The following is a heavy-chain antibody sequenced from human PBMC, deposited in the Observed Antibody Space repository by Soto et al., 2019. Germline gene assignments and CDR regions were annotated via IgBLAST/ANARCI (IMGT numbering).Heavy chain of an antibody. Sequence: GGSLRLSCAASGFTFSSYGMHWVRQAPGKGLEWVAVISYDGSDKYYADSVKGRFTISRDNSKNTLYLQMNSLSAEDTALYYCAKEFRYSGYDGYYFYYMDVWGKGTTVTVSS. CDR2: ISYDGSDK. D-gene: IGHD5-12*01. J-gene: IGHJ6*03. CDR3: AKEFRYSGYDGYYFYYMDV. V-gene: IGHV3-30*18. CDR1: GFTFSSYG.